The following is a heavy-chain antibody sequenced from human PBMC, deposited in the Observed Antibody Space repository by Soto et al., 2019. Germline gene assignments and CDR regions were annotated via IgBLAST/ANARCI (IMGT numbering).Heavy chain of an antibody. CDR2: IYYSGST. J-gene: IGHJ4*02. CDR1: GGSIRGYY. CDR3: AAAPRY. D-gene: IGHD2-15*01. Sequence: QVQLQESGPGLVKPSETLSLTCSVSGGSIRGYYWSWIRQTPEKGLEWIGYIYYSGSTNYNPSLKSRVTMLIAMPKNQFSLNLTSVSAADTAVYYCAAAPRYWGQGILVTVSS. V-gene: IGHV4-59*01.